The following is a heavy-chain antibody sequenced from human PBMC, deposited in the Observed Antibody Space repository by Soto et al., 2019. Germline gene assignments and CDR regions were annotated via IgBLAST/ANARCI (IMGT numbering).Heavy chain of an antibody. Sequence: GESLKISCKGPGHLFNNHWIGWARQTPGKGLEWMGLIFTRDSETKTSPSFQGHVSFSVDNSINTVYLQWTSLKTTDTGIYFCARGYFDSGHGYDLWGQGTLVTVSS. CDR1: GHLFNNHW. D-gene: IGHD3-10*01. CDR2: IFTRDSET. J-gene: IGHJ5*02. V-gene: IGHV5-51*01. CDR3: ARGYFDSGHGYDL.